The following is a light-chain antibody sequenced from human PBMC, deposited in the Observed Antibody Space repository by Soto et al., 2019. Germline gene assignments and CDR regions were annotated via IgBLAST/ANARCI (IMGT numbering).Light chain of an antibody. V-gene: IGLV2-14*01. CDR2: EVS. CDR1: SSDVGGYNY. CDR3: TSYTGSSTWL. J-gene: IGLJ3*02. Sequence: QSVLTQPASVSGSPGQSITISCTGTSSDVGGYNYVSWYQQYPGKAPKLMIYEVSDRPSGVSNRFSGSKSGNTASLTISGLQAEDEADYYCTSYTGSSTWLFGGGTKLTVL.